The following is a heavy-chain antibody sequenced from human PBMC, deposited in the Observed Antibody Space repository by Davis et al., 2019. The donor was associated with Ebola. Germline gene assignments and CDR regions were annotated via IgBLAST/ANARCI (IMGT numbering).Heavy chain of an antibody. V-gene: IGHV4-59*08. Sequence: PSETLSLTCTVSGGSISSYYWSWIRQPPGKGLEWIGYIYYSGSTNYNPSLKSRVTISVDTSKNQFSLKLSSVTAADTSVYYCARHIRPMVRVLDYFDYWGQGTLVTVSS. CDR2: IYYSGST. CDR3: ARHIRPMVRVLDYFDY. D-gene: IGHD3-10*01. J-gene: IGHJ4*02. CDR1: GGSISSYY.